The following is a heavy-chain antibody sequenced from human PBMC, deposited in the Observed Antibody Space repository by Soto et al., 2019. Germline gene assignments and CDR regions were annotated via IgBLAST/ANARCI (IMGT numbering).Heavy chain of an antibody. J-gene: IGHJ4*02. CDR2: MNPNSGNT. CDR1: GYTFTSYD. D-gene: IGHD6-19*01. Sequence: QVQLVQSGAEVKKPGASVKVSCKASGYTFTSYDINWVRQATGQGLEWMGWMNPNSGNTGYAQKFQGRVTMTRNTSISTAYMELSSLRSKDTAVYYCARSVKWLASFDYWGQGTLVTVSS. V-gene: IGHV1-8*01. CDR3: ARSVKWLASFDY.